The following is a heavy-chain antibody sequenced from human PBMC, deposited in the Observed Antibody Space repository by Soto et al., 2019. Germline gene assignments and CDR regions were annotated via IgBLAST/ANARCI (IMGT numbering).Heavy chain of an antibody. D-gene: IGHD3-9*01. Sequence: ASVKVSCKASGYTFTSYDINWVRQATGQGLEWMGWMNPNSGNTGYAQKFQGRVTMTRNTSISTAYMELSSLRSEDTAVYYCARGPKYYDSLTGYGVDYYYMDFSGKGTTGSVAS. CDR2: MNPNSGNT. V-gene: IGHV1-8*01. CDR1: GYTFTSYD. J-gene: IGHJ6*03. CDR3: ARGPKYYDSLTGYGVDYYYMDF.